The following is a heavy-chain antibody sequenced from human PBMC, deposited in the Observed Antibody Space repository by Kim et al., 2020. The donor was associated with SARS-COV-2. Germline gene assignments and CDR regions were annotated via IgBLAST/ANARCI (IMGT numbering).Heavy chain of an antibody. Sequence: GGSLRLSCAASGFTFSSYGMHWVRQAPGKGLEWVAVIWYDGSNKDYADSVKGRFTISRDNSKNTLYLQMNSLRAEDTAVYYCAKDLSTTYCSSTSCYAFDSCGHGTLLTVS. D-gene: IGHD2-2*01. J-gene: IGHJ4*01. CDR3: AKDLSTTYCSSTSCYAFDS. CDR1: GFTFSSYG. CDR2: IWYDGSNK. V-gene: IGHV3-33*06.